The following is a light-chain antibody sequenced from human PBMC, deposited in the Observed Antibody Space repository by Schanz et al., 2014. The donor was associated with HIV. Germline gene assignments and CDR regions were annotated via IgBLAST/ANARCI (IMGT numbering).Light chain of an antibody. J-gene: IGLJ1*01. V-gene: IGLV1-51*01. CDR3: ATWDATLREAV. Sequence: QSLLTQPPSVSAAPGQRVTISCSGGALNLGHNFVSWYQKFPGTAPKLLIFADYQRPSEIPDRISGSKTGTSATLAINGLKTGDEADYYCATWDATLREAVFG. CDR1: ALNLGHNF. CDR2: ADY.